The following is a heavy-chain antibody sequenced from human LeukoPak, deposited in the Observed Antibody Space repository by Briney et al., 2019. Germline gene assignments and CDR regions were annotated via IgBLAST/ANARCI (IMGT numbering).Heavy chain of an antibody. D-gene: IGHD2-21*01. CDR3: ARGASRGGYYWVADFDS. V-gene: IGHV1-18*01. CDR2: ISPYNGNT. J-gene: IGHJ4*02. Sequence: ASVKVSCKASGYTFTSYGISWLRQAPGQGLEWMGWISPYNGNTNYARKLQGRVTMTTDTSTSTAYMELRSLRSDDTAVYYCARGASRGGYYWVADFDSWGQGTLVTVSS. CDR1: GYTFTSYG.